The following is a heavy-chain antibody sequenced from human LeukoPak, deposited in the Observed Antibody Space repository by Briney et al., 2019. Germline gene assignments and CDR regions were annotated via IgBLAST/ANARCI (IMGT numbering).Heavy chain of an antibody. D-gene: IGHD3-22*01. Sequence: ASVKVSCKASGYTFTSYYMHWVRQAPGQGLEWMAIINPSGGSTRYAQKFQGRVTMTRDTSASTVYMELSSLRSEDTAVYYCARDPRPSYDSSDYYYPGDYWGQGTLVTVSS. CDR3: ARDPRPSYDSSDYYYPGDY. CDR1: GYTFTSYY. V-gene: IGHV1-46*01. J-gene: IGHJ4*02. CDR2: INPSGGST.